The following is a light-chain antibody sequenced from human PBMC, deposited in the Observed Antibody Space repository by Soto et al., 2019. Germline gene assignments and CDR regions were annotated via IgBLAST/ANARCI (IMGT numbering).Light chain of an antibody. Sequence: EIVMTQSPATLSVSPGERATLSCRASQSVSSNLAWYQQKPGQAPRLLIYGASTRATGIPARFSGSGSGTESTLTSSSLHAEHFAVYYHHHYNSGWTFGQGTKVEIK. CDR3: HHYNSGWT. CDR1: QSVSSN. J-gene: IGKJ1*01. CDR2: GAS. V-gene: IGKV3-15*01.